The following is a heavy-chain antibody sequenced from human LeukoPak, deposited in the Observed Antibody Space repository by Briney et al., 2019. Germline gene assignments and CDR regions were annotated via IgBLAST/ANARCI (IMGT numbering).Heavy chain of an antibody. J-gene: IGHJ4*02. CDR2: INPSGGST. CDR3: ARGVSEYYFDY. D-gene: IGHD5/OR15-5a*01. V-gene: IGHV1-46*01. CDR1: GYTFTSYY. Sequence: ASVKVACKASGYTFTSYYMHWVRQAPGQGLEWMGIINPSGGSTSYAQKFQGRVTMTRDTSTGTVYMELSSLRSEDTAVYYCARGVSEYYFDYWGQGTLVTVSS.